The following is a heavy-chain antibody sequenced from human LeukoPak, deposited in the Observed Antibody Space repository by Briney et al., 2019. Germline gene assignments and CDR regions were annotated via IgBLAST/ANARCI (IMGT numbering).Heavy chain of an antibody. J-gene: IGHJ6*02. CDR1: GFTFSRYG. CDR3: ARGKVYYYYGMDV. Sequence: GGSLRLSCGASGFTFSRYGMHWVRQAPGKGLEWVAIIWYDGSNKYYADSVKGRFTISRDNSKNTLYLQMNSLRAEDTAVYYCARGKVYYYYGMDVWGQGTTVTVSS. V-gene: IGHV3-33*01. CDR2: IWYDGSNK.